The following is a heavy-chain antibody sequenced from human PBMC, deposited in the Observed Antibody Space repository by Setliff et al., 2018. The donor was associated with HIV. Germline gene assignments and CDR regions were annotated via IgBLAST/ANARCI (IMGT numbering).Heavy chain of an antibody. V-gene: IGHV4-59*08. D-gene: IGHD3-9*01. Sequence: PSETLSLTCAVYGGSFSAYYWSWIRQPPGKGLEWIGYIYYSGSTNYNPSLKSRVTISVDTPKNQFSLKLSSVTAADTAVYYCARQIAYDILTGRYYYMDVWGKGTTVTSP. CDR1: GGSFSAYY. CDR3: ARQIAYDILTGRYYYMDV. J-gene: IGHJ6*03. CDR2: IYYSGST.